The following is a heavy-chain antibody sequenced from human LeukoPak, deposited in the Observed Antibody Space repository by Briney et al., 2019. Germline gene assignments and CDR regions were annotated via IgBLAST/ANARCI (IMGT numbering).Heavy chain of an antibody. CDR3: ARAREVLRFLGV. D-gene: IGHD3-3*01. J-gene: IGHJ6*04. V-gene: IGHV4-34*01. Sequence: SETLSLTCAVYGGSFSGYYWSWIRQPPGKGLEWIGEINHSGRTNYNPSLKSRVTISVPPSTTQFSLKLSSVTAADTAVYYCARAREVLRFLGVWGKGTTVTVSS. CDR1: GGSFSGYY. CDR2: INHSGRT.